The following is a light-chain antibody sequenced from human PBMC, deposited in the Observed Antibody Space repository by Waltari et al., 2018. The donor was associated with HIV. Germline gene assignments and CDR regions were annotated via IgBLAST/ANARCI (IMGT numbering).Light chain of an antibody. Sequence: DIVMTQSPDSLAVSLGKRATINCKSSQSVLYSSNNENYLAWYQQKPGQPPKLLIYWASTRESGVPDRFSGSGSGTDFTLTVSSLQAEDVAVYYCQQYYTSPYTFGQGTKLEIK. CDR1: QSVLYSSNNENY. CDR2: WAS. J-gene: IGKJ2*01. CDR3: QQYYTSPYT. V-gene: IGKV4-1*01.